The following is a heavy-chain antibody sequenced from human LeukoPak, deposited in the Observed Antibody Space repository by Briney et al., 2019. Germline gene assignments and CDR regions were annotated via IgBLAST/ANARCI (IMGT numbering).Heavy chain of an antibody. J-gene: IGHJ4*02. CDR1: GFTFSSYS. Sequence: GGSLRLSCAASGFTFSSYSMNWVRQAPGKGLELVSSISSSSSYIYYADSVKGRFTISRDNAKTSLYLQMNSLRAEDTAVYYCAREGIAVAGTFLNYFDYWGQGTLVTVSS. V-gene: IGHV3-21*01. CDR2: ISSSSSYI. D-gene: IGHD6-19*01. CDR3: AREGIAVAGTFLNYFDY.